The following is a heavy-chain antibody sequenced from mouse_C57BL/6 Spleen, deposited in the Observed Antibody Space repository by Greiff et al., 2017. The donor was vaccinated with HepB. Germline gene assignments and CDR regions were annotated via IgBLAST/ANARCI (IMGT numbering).Heavy chain of an antibody. V-gene: IGHV1-22*01. CDR3: ERAYYGSSYGYFDV. CDR1: GYTFTDYN. J-gene: IGHJ1*03. Sequence: VQLKESGPELVKPGASVKMSCKASGYTFTDYNMHWVKQSHGKSFEWIGYINPNNGGTSYNQKFKGKATLTVNKSSSTAYMELRSLTSEDSAVYYCERAYYGSSYGYFDVWGTGTTVTVSS. D-gene: IGHD1-1*01. CDR2: INPNNGGT.